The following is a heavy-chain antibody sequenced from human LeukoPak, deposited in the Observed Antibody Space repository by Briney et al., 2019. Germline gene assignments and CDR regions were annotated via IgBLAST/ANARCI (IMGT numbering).Heavy chain of an antibody. CDR1: GYTFTSYY. Sequence: GASVKVSCKASGYTFTSYYMHWVRQAPGQGLEWMGIINPSGGSTSYAQKSQGRVTMTRDTSTSTVHMELSSLRSEDTAVYYCARDMGGIVVVRGIDPWGQGTLVTVSS. J-gene: IGHJ5*02. D-gene: IGHD2-15*01. V-gene: IGHV1-46*01. CDR3: ARDMGGIVVVRGIDP. CDR2: INPSGGST.